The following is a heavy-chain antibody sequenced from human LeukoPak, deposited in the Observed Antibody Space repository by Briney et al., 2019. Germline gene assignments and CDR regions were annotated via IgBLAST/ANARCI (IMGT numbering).Heavy chain of an antibody. D-gene: IGHD5-18*01. J-gene: IGHJ6*03. V-gene: IGHV3-7*01. CDR1: GFTLSSSW. CDR2: IKQVGSEK. CDR3: ARDRFHRQLWSRYYYMDV. Sequence: PGGSPGLSCAASGFTLSSSWMSWGRQAPGKGREWVANIKQVGSEKYYVDSVKGRFTISRDNAKNTRYLQMNSLRAEGTAVYYCARDRFHRQLWSRYYYMDVWGKGTTVTVSS.